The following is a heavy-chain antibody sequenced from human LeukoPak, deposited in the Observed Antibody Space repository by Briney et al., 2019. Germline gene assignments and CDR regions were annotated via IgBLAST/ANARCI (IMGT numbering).Heavy chain of an antibody. CDR3: ARRYYSASSRWYFLDY. CDR2: IPHSGSA. Sequence: SETLPQTLTCSVGSILSYLWSSIGQPPGQGLEWLGSIPHSGSAYYSPSLKSRVTMSGDTSKNQFPLRLSSVTAADTAVYYCARRYYSASSRWYFLDYWGQGTLVTVSS. D-gene: IGHD3-22*01. V-gene: IGHV4-39*01. CDR1: VGSILSYL. J-gene: IGHJ4*02.